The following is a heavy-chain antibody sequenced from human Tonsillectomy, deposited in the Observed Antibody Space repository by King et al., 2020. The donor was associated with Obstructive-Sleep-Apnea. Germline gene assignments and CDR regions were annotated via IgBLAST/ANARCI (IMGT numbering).Heavy chain of an antibody. CDR2: IYYSGST. D-gene: IGHD5-24*01. Sequence: VQLQESGPGLVKPSETLSLTCTVSGGSLSSYFWSWIRQPPGKGLEWIGYIYYSGSTTYNPSLKSRVTVSVDTSKNQFSLKLSSVTAADTAVYYCARAADWLQGRWFDPWGQGTLVTVSS. V-gene: IGHV4-59*01. CDR3: ARAADWLQGRWFDP. J-gene: IGHJ5*02. CDR1: GGSLSSYF.